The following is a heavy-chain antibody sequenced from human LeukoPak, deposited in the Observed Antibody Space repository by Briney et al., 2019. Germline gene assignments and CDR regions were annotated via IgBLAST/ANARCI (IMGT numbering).Heavy chain of an antibody. Sequence: ASVKVSCKASGYTFTGYYMHWVRQAPGQGLEWMGWIKPNSGRTKYAQKFQGRVTMTRDTSISTAYMELSRLRSDDTAVYYCLLWFGELLDYWGQGTLVTVSS. CDR3: LLWFGELLDY. D-gene: IGHD3-10*01. V-gene: IGHV1-2*02. J-gene: IGHJ4*02. CDR1: GYTFTGYY. CDR2: IKPNSGRT.